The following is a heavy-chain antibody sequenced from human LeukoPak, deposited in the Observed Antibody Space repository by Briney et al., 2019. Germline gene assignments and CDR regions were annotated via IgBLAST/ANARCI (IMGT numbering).Heavy chain of an antibody. J-gene: IGHJ6*02. V-gene: IGHV1-18*01. CDR1: DYTFSNYG. CDR2: ISTSNGAI. Sequence: ASVKVSCKTSDYTFSNYGISWVRQAPGQGLEWMGWISTSNGAISYAQNFQDRVTMTTDTSTSTAYMELRSLRSDDTAVYYCARERKVMKYYYYYYGMDVWGQGTTVTVSS. CDR3: ARERKVMKYYYYYYGMDV. D-gene: IGHD3-16*01.